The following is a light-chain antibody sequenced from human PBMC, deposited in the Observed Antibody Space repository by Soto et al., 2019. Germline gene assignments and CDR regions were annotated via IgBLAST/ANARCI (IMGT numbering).Light chain of an antibody. J-gene: IGLJ3*02. CDR2: EVS. Sequence: QSALTQPASMSGSPGQSITISCTGTRTDAGGYNYVSWYQQHPAKVPKLLIYEVSNRPSGVSNRFSGSKSGSTASLTISGLQPEDEGDYYCSSYAGSYSWVFGGGTKLTVL. CDR3: SSYAGSYSWV. CDR1: RTDAGGYNY. V-gene: IGLV2-14*01.